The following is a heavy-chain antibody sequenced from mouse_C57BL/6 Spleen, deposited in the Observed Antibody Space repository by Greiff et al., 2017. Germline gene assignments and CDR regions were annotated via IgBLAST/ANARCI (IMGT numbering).Heavy chain of an antibody. J-gene: IGHJ2*01. V-gene: IGHV1-26*01. CDR1: GYTFTDYY. CDR3: ARHLALDY. Sequence: EVQLQQSGPELVKPGASVKISCKASGYTFTDYYMNWVKQSHGKSLEWIGDINPNNGGTSYNQKFKGKATLTVDKSSSTAYMELRSLTSEDSAVYYCARHLALDYWGKGTTLTVSS. CDR2: INPNNGGT.